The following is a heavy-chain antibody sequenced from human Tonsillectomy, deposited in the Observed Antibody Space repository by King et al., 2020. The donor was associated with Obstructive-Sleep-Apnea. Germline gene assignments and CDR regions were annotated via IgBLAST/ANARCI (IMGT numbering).Heavy chain of an antibody. V-gene: IGHV3-23*04. Sequence: EVQLVESGGGLVQPGGSLRLSCASSGFTFSSYVMSWVRQAPGKGLEWVSGISGSGGSTNYADSVKGRFTISRDNSKNTLYLQMNSLRAEDTAVYYCAKVCSSTSINDYWGQGTLVTVSS. J-gene: IGHJ4*02. D-gene: IGHD2-2*01. CDR3: AKVCSSTSINDY. CDR2: ISGSGGST. CDR1: GFTFSSYV.